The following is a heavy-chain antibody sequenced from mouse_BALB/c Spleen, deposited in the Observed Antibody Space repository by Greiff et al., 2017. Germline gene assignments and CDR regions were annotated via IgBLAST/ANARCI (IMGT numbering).Heavy chain of an antibody. V-gene: IGHV5-6-4*01. D-gene: IGHD3-1*01. CDR1: GFTFSSYT. J-gene: IGHJ4*01. CDR3: TRDMEARATAMDY. Sequence: EVKLMESGGGLVKPGGSLKLSCAASGFTFSSYTMSWVRQTPEKRLEWVATISSGGSYTYYPDSVKGRFTISRDNAKNTLYLQMSSLKSEDTAMYYCTRDMEARATAMDYWGQGTSVTVSS. CDR2: ISSGGSYT.